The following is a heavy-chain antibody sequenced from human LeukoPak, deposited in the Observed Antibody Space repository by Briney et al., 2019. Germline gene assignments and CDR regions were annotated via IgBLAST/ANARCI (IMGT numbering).Heavy chain of an antibody. D-gene: IGHD3-3*01. J-gene: IGHJ5*02. CDR2: IIPIFGTA. CDR3: AREGFYDFWSGFWFDP. Sequence: REASVKVSCKASGGTFSSYAISWVRQAPGQGLEWIGGIIPIFGTANYAQKFQGRVTITADESTSTAYMELSSLRSEDTAVYYCAREGFYDFWSGFWFDPWGQGTLVTVSS. CDR1: GGTFSSYA. V-gene: IGHV1-69*13.